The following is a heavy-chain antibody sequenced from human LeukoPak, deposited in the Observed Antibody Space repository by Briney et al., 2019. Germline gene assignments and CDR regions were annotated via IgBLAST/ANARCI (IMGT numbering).Heavy chain of an antibody. D-gene: IGHD6-13*01. CDR2: INHSGST. Sequence: PSETLSLTCAVYGGSFSGYYWSWIRQPPGKGLEWIGEINHSGSTNYNPSLKSRVTISVDTSKNQFSLKLSSVTAADTAVYYCARGGAAASGTARNWFDPWGQGTLVTVSS. J-gene: IGHJ5*02. CDR3: ARGGAAASGTARNWFDP. V-gene: IGHV4-34*01. CDR1: GGSFSGYY.